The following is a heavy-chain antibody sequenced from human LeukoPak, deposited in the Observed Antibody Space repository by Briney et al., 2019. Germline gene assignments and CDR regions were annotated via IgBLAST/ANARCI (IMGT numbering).Heavy chain of an antibody. J-gene: IGHJ4*02. V-gene: IGHV1-69*04. CDR1: GGTFSSYA. Sequence: SVKVSCKASGGTFSSYAISWVRQAPGQGLEWMGRFIPILGIANYAQKFQGRVTITADKSTSTAYMELSSLRSEDTAVYYCAFLYYDDSRGRPEVRYWGQGTLVTVSS. CDR2: FIPILGIA. D-gene: IGHD3-22*01. CDR3: AFLYYDDSRGRPEVRY.